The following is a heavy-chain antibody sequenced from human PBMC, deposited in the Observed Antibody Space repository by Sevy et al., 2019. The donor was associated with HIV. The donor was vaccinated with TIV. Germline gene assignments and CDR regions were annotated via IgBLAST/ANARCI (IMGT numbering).Heavy chain of an antibody. J-gene: IGHJ4*02. D-gene: IGHD4-17*01. V-gene: IGHV3-13*01. CDR1: GFTFSSYD. CDR3: ARGYYGDYGSRYFDY. CDR2: IGTAGDT. Sequence: GGSLRLSCAASGFTFSSYDMHWVRQATGKGLEWISAIGTAGDTYYPGSVKGRFTISRENAKNSLYLQMNSLRAGDTAVSCCARGYYGDYGSRYFDYWGQGTLVTVSS.